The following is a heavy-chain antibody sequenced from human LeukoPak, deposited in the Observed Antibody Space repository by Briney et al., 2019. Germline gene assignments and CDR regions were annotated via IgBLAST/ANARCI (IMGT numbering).Heavy chain of an antibody. CDR1: GFTFSDYY. CDR3: ARAPSGYYAEYFQH. V-gene: IGHV3-11*04. CDR2: ISSSGSTI. J-gene: IGHJ1*01. D-gene: IGHD3-22*01. Sequence: GGSLRLSCAASGFTFSDYYMSWIRQAPGKGLEWVSYISSSGSTIYYADSVKGRFTISRDNAKNSLYLQMNSLRAEDTAVYYCARAPSGYYAEYFQHWGQGTLVTVSS.